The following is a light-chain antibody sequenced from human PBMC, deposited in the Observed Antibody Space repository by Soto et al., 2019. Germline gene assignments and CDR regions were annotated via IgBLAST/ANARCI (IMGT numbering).Light chain of an antibody. CDR1: NMDVAIYNL. Sequence: QPVLTQPASVSGSPGQSITISCTGTNMDVAIYNLVSWYQQHPGKAPKLILYEATKLPSGVPKRFSGSKSDNMASLTISGLQSEVEVEYFCSAYGGSAPSFVFGNGTKVTVL. V-gene: IGLV2-23*01. J-gene: IGLJ1*01. CDR2: EAT. CDR3: SAYGGSAPSFV.